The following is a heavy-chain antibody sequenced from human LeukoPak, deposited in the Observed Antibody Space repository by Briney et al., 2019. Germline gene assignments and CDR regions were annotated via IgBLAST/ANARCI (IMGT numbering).Heavy chain of an antibody. V-gene: IGHV3-53*01. D-gene: IGHD6-19*01. CDR2: IYSGGST. Sequence: GGSLRLSCAASGFTVSSNYMSWVRQAPGKGLEWVSVIYSGGSTYYADSVKGRFTISRDNSKNTRYLQMNSLRAEDTAVYYCARGYSSGWYGCPFDYWGHGTLVTVSS. J-gene: IGHJ4*01. CDR1: GFTVSSNY. CDR3: ARGYSSGWYGCPFDY.